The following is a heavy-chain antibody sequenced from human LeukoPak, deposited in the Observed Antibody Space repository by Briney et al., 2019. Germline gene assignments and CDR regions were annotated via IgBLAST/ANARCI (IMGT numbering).Heavy chain of an antibody. CDR2: IQHDESSK. CDR1: GLRFSRGG. Sequence: GGSLRLSCKASGLRFSRGGMHWIRQAPGKGLEWLAFIQHDESSKYYADSVKGRFTISRDNSKNTLYLQMNTLRPEDTAVYYCARSLYNYGPGADYWGQGTLVTVSS. V-gene: IGHV3-30*02. D-gene: IGHD5-18*01. CDR3: ARSLYNYGPGADY. J-gene: IGHJ4*02.